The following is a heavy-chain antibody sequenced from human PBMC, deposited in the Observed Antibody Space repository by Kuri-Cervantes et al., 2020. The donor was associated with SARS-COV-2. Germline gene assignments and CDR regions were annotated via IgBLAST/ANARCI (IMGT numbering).Heavy chain of an antibody. V-gene: IGHV3-21*01. Sequence: GGSLRLSCVASGCTFSDYAIHWVRQAPGKGLEWVSSISSSSSYIYYADSVKGRFTISRDNAKNSLYLQMSSLRAEDTAVYYCARDLRLGKSLDYWGQGTLVTVSS. CDR2: ISSSSSYI. CDR3: ARDLRLGKSLDY. CDR1: GCTFSDYA. J-gene: IGHJ4*02. D-gene: IGHD7-27*01.